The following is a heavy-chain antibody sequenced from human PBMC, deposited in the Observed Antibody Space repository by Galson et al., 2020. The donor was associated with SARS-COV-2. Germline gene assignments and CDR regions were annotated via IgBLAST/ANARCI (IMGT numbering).Heavy chain of an antibody. V-gene: IGHV3-11*06. D-gene: IGHD3-22*01. CDR3: ARVYYDSSDLANAFDI. J-gene: IGHJ3*02. Sequence: GESLKISCAASGFTFSDYYMSWIRQAPGKGLEWVSYISSSSSYTNYADSVKGRFTISRDNAKNSLYLQMNSLRAEDTAVYYCARVYYDSSDLANAFDIWGQGTMVTVSS. CDR2: ISSSSSYT. CDR1: GFTFSDYY.